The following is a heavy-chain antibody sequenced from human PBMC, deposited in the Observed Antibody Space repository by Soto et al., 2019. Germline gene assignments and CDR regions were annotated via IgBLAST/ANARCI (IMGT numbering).Heavy chain of an antibody. CDR1: GDSVSSNSAA. Sequence: PSQTLSLTCAISGDSVSSNSAAWNWIRQSPPRGLEWLGRTYYRSKWYSGYALSVKSRITINPDTSKNQFSLQLKSVTPEDTAVYYCARIVGGTADYWGQGTLVTVSS. V-gene: IGHV6-1*01. J-gene: IGHJ4*02. D-gene: IGHD1-26*01. CDR3: ARIVGGTADY. CDR2: TYYRSKWYS.